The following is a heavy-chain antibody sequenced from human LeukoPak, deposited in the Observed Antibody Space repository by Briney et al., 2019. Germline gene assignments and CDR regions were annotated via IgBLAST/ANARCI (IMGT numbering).Heavy chain of an antibody. CDR3: ARGQGEFFSYYFDY. D-gene: IGHD3-16*01. J-gene: IGHJ4*02. CDR1: AGSISSGGYY. V-gene: IGHV4-31*03. CDR2: IYYSGST. Sequence: SQTLSLTCTVSAGSISSGGYYWSWIRQHPGKGLEWIGYIYYSGSTYYNPSLKSRVTISVDTSKNQFSVKLSSVTAADTAVYYCARGQGEFFSYYFDYWGQGTLVTVSS.